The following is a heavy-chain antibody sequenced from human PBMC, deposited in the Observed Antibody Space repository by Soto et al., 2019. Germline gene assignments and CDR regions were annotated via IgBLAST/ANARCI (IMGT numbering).Heavy chain of an antibody. Sequence: PSETLSVTCAVSGAANTTGGYSWSWMRHPPGNGLQWIGYMYHTGSANYNPSLKGRVTMSFDTSTNDFSLKLNSVTAADTAVYFCARLKGTRYFDLWGRGLLVTFSS. CDR1: GAANTTGGYS. CDR2: MYHTGSA. CDR3: ARLKGTRYFDL. J-gene: IGHJ4*02. D-gene: IGHD3-10*01. V-gene: IGHV4-30-2*01.